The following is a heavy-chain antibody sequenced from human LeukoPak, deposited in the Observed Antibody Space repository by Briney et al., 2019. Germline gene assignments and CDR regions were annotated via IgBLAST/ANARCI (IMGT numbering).Heavy chain of an antibody. Sequence: GGSLRLSCAASGFPFSSYSMTRVRQAPGKGLEWVANIKPDGTTKFYVDSVKGRFTISRDNAKNTLYLQMNSLRAEDTAVYYCTRGYSGSYRIDYWGQGTLVTVSS. CDR1: GFPFSSYS. V-gene: IGHV3-7*01. D-gene: IGHD1-26*01. CDR3: TRGYSGSYRIDY. J-gene: IGHJ4*02. CDR2: IKPDGTTK.